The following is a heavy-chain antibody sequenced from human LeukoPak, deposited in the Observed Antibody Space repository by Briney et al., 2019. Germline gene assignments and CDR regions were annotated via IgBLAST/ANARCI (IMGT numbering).Heavy chain of an antibody. Sequence: GGSLRLSCAASGFTFSSYAMSWVRQAPGKGLEWVSAISGSGGSTYYADSVKGRFTISRDNSKNTLYLQMNSLREEDTAVCYCARNNWGIDYWGRGALVTVSS. V-gene: IGHV3-23*01. CDR2: ISGSGGST. CDR3: ARNNWGIDY. D-gene: IGHD7-27*01. J-gene: IGHJ4*02. CDR1: GFTFSSYA.